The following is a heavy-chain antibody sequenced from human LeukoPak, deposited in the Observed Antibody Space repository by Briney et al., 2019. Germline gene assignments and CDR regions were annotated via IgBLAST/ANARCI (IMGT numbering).Heavy chain of an antibody. CDR3: ARLAPSGTDLDY. D-gene: IGHD1-1*01. J-gene: IGHJ4*02. V-gene: IGHV4-38-2*02. CDR2: IYHSGST. Sequence: SETLSLTCTVSGYSISSGYYWGWIRQPPGRGLEWIGSIYHSGSTYYNPSLKSRVTISVDTSKNQFSLKLSSVAAADTAVYYCARLAPSGTDLDYWGQGTLVTVSS. CDR1: GYSISSGYY.